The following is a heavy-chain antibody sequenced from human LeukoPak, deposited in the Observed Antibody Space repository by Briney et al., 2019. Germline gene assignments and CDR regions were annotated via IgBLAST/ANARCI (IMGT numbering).Heavy chain of an antibody. CDR1: GYTFTDYY. Sequence: GASVKVSFKASGYTFTDYYMHWVGQAPGQGREWMGWINPNMGATNYAQKFQGRVTMTRDTSIITAYIELSSLRSDDTAVYYCARNPNDSSGYYYGNYFDYWGQGTLVTVSS. J-gene: IGHJ4*02. V-gene: IGHV1-2*02. CDR2: INPNMGAT. CDR3: ARNPNDSSGYYYGNYFDY. D-gene: IGHD3-22*01.